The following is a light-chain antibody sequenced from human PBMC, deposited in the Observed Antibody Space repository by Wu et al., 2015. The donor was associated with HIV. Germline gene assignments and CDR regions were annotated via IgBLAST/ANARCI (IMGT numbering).Light chain of an antibody. Sequence: DIQMTQSPSTLSASVGDRVTITCRASQSVDSWLARYQQKPGKAPKLLIYKASGLEDGVPSRFSGSGSGTDFSLTISSLQPDDFATYYCQQYDTYPWTFGQGTKVDIK. J-gene: IGKJ1*01. CDR2: KAS. V-gene: IGKV1-5*03. CDR1: QSVDSW. CDR3: QQYDTYPWT.